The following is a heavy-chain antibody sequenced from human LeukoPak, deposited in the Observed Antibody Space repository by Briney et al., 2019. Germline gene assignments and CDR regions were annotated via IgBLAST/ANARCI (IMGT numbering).Heavy chain of an antibody. CDR1: GGSISSYY. J-gene: IGHJ5*02. Sequence: SETLSLTCTVSGGSISSYYWSWIRQPPGKGLEWIGYIYYSGSTNYNPSLKSRVTISVDTSQNQFSLKLSSVTAADTAVYYCARDHEYGAGFDPWGQGTLVTVSS. D-gene: IGHD4-17*01. V-gene: IGHV4-59*01. CDR2: IYYSGST. CDR3: ARDHEYGAGFDP.